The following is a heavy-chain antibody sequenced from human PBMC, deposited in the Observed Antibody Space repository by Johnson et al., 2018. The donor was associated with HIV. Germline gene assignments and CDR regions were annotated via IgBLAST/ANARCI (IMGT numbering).Heavy chain of an antibody. CDR2: IKEDGSEE. D-gene: IGHD3-22*01. CDR3: AKEGTMTYAFGI. Sequence: VQLVESGGGVVQPGRSLRLSCAASGFTFSTYWMTWVRQAPGKGLEWVANIKEDGSEEYYADSVKGRFTISRDNSKNTLYLQMNSLRAEDTAVYYCAKEGTMTYAFGIWGQGTMVTVSS. V-gene: IGHV3-7*01. J-gene: IGHJ3*02. CDR1: GFTFSTYW.